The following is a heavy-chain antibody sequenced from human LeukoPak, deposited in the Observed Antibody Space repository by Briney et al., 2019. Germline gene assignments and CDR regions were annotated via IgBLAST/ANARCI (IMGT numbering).Heavy chain of an antibody. D-gene: IGHD3-22*01. CDR2: INHSGST. Sequence: SETLSLTCAVYGGSFSGYYWSWIRQPPGKGLEWIGEINHSGSTNYNPSRKSRVTISVDTSKNKFSLKLSSVTAADTAVYYCARDIYYYDSSGYYNKQKNWFDPWGQGTLVTVSS. J-gene: IGHJ5*02. CDR3: ARDIYYYDSSGYYNKQKNWFDP. CDR1: GGSFSGYY. V-gene: IGHV4-34*01.